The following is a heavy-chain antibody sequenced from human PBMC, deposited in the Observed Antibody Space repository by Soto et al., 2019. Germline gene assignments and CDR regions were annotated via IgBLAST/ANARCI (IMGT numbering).Heavy chain of an antibody. CDR3: ATDSSGYDNYYYYGMDV. V-gene: IGHV1-24*01. D-gene: IGHD5-12*01. J-gene: IGHJ6*02. Sequence: ASVKVSCKVSGYTLTELSMHWVRQAPGKGLEWMGGFDPEDGETIYAQKFQGRVTMTEDTSTDTAYMELSSLRSEDTAVYYCATDSSGYDNYYYYGMDVWGQGTTVTVS. CDR1: GYTLTELS. CDR2: FDPEDGET.